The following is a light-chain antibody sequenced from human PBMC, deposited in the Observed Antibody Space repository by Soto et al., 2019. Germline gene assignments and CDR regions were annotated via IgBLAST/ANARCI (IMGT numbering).Light chain of an antibody. CDR2: GAS. CDR3: QQYSNWPWT. V-gene: IGKV3-15*01. Sequence: EIVMTQSPATLSVSPGGRATLSCRASQSISDTLAWYQQKPGQAPRLLIHGASTMATGFPARFSGSGSGTDFTLTISSLQSEDFAVYYCQQYSNWPWTFGQGTKVEIK. CDR1: QSISDT. J-gene: IGKJ1*01.